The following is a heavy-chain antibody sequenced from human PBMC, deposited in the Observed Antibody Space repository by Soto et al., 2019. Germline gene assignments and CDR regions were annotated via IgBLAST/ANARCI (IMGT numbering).Heavy chain of an antibody. CDR3: ARNISPDY. V-gene: IGHV4-34*01. D-gene: IGHD5-12*01. CDR1: GGSFSGYY. J-gene: IGHJ4*02. CDR2: INHSGST. Sequence: PSDTLSLTCAVYGGSFSGYYWSWIRQPPGKGLEWIGEINHSGSTNYNPSLKSRVTISVDTSKNQFSLKLSSVTAADTAAYYCARNISPDYWGQGTLVTVSS.